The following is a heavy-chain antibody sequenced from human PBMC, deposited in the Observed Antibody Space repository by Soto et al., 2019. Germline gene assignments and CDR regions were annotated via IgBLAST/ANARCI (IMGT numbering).Heavy chain of an antibody. CDR1: GGSVSSGSYY. CDR3: AASISIFGVVPF. J-gene: IGHJ4*02. D-gene: IGHD3-3*01. V-gene: IGHV4-61*01. Sequence: PSETLSLTCTVSGGSVSSGSYYWSWIRQPPGKGLEWIGYVYYSGSTNYNPSLKSRVTISVDTSKNQFSLKLRSVTAADTAVYYCAASISIFGVVPFWGQGTLVTAPQ. CDR2: VYYSGST.